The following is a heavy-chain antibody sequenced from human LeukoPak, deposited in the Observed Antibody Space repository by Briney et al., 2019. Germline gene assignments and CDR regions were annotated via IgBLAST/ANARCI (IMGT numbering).Heavy chain of an antibody. V-gene: IGHV3-7*01. CDR2: IKQDGSDK. J-gene: IGHJ3*02. D-gene: IGHD3-10*01. Sequence: GGSLRLSCAASGFTFSNYAMSWVRQAPGKGLEWVANIKQDGSDKYYVDSVKGRFTISRDNAKNSLYLQMNSLRAEDMAVYYCARERRGGDTFDIWGQGTMVTVSS. CDR3: ARERRGGDTFDI. CDR1: GFTFSNYA.